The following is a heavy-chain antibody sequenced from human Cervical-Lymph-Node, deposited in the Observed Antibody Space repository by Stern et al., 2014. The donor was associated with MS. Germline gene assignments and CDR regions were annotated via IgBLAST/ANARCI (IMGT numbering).Heavy chain of an antibody. V-gene: IGHV1-69*01. Sequence: QMQLVQSGSEVKKPGSSVKVSCKASVGTFRSYAISLVRPAPGQGLEWMGGIIPIFGTANYAQKFQGRVTSTADESTSTAYMELSSLRSEDTAVYYCARGELKEGLVRGMDVWGQGTTVTVSS. J-gene: IGHJ6*02. CDR1: VGTFRSYA. D-gene: IGHD1-26*01. CDR3: ARGELKEGLVRGMDV. CDR2: IIPIFGTA.